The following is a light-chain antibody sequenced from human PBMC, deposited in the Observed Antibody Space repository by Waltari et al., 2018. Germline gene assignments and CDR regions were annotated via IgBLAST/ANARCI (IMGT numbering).Light chain of an antibody. CDR1: SSDVGSYNS. CDR3: SSQSSNNVVL. V-gene: IGLV2-14*03. J-gene: IGLJ2*01. CDR2: DVS. Sequence: QSALTQPASVSGSPGQSITISCTGTSSDVGSYNSVSWYQDHPGQGPKVLISDVSNRPPGVSARFSGTKSGNTASLTISGLQAEDEADDYCSSQSSNNVVLFGGGTKLTVL.